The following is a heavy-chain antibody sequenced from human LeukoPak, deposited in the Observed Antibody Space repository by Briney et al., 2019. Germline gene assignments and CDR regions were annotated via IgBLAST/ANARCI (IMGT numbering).Heavy chain of an antibody. V-gene: IGHV3-11*05. CDR1: GFTFSDYY. D-gene: IGHD6-13*01. J-gene: IGHJ4*02. CDR2: ISSSSSYT. Sequence: PGGSLRLSCAASGFTFSDYYMSWIRQAPGKGLEWVSYISSSSSYTNYADSVKGRFTISRDNAKNSLYLQMNSLRAEDTAVYYCARDGVAAAGSPDYWGQGTLVTVSS. CDR3: ARDGVAAAGSPDY.